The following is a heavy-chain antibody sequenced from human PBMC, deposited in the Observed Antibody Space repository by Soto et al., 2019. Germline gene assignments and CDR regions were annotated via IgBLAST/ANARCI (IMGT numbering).Heavy chain of an antibody. J-gene: IGHJ6*02. Sequence: GGSLRLSCAASGVTFSSYAMSWVRQAPGKGLEWVSTMSGSGGSTDYADSVKGRFTISRDNSKNTLYLQMNSLRADDTAVYYCAITMVRGVIIQLFPPYYYGMDVWGQGTTVTVSS. CDR2: MSGSGGST. CDR3: AITMVRGVIIQLFPPYYYGMDV. CDR1: GVTFSSYA. D-gene: IGHD3-10*01. V-gene: IGHV3-23*01.